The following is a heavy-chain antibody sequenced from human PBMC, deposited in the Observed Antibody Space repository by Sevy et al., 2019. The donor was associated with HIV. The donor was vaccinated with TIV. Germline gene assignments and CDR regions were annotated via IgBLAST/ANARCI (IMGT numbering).Heavy chain of an antibody. CDR3: AREKVSYFYYYRGGDYHYFDS. J-gene: IGHJ4*02. D-gene: IGHD3-22*01. CDR1: GDSISNTPFY. CDR2: IDIRGGT. V-gene: IGHV4-61*02. Sequence: SETLSLTCTFSGDSISNTPFYWSWIRLSAGKGLEWLGRIDIRGGTNYNPSLKSRVALSVDMSKNEFSLKLNSVTAADTAVYYCAREKVSYFYYYRGGDYHYFDSWGLGTLVTVSS.